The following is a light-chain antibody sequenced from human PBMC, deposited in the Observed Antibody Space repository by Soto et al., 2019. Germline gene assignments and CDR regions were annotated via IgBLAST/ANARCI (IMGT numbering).Light chain of an antibody. V-gene: IGKV1D-13*01. CDR2: DAS. CDR1: QAISSA. J-gene: IGKJ4*01. CDR3: QQFNNYPVT. Sequence: AIQLTQSPSSLSASVGDRVTITCRASQAISSALAWYQQNPGKAPKLLIYDASSLESGVPSRFSGSGSGTDFTLTISSLQPEDFATYYCQQFNNYPVTFAGGTKVEVK.